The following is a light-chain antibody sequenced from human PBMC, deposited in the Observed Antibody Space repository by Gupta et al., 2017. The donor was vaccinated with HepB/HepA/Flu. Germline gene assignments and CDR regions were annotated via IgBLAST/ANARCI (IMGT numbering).Light chain of an antibody. V-gene: IGLV1-44*01. Sequence: QSVLTQPPSASGTPGQLVTISCSGSSSNIGSNTVNWYQQLPGTAPKLRSYSNNQRPSGVPDRFSGSKSGTSASLAISGLQSEDEADDYCAEWDDSLNVVFGGGTKLTVL. CDR2: SNN. CDR1: SSNIGSNT. J-gene: IGLJ2*01. CDR3: AEWDDSLNVV.